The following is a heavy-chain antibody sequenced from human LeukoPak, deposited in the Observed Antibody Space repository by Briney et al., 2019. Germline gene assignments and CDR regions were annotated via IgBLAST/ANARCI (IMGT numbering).Heavy chain of an antibody. D-gene: IGHD1/OR15-1a*01. CDR2: IIPIFGTV. J-gene: IGHJ4*02. V-gene: IGHV1-69*13. CDR3: ARLAQVTTTGNIDD. Sequence: GASVKVSCKASGGTFSSYAISWVRQAPGQGLEWVGGIIPIFGTVNYAQKFQGRVTITADESTSTAYMDLRSLRSEDTAVYYCARLAQVTTTGNIDDWGQGTLVTVSS. CDR1: GGTFSSYA.